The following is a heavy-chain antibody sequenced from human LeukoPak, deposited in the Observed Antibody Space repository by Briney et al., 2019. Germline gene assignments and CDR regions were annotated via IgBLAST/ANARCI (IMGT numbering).Heavy chain of an antibody. Sequence: SVKVSCKASGYTFTTYAMHWVRQAPGQRLEWMGGIIPIFGTANYAQKFQGRVTITADESTSTAYMELSSLRSEDTAVYYCASLRYSGSYYEYYYYGMDVWGQGTTVTVSS. CDR3: ASLRYSGSYYEYYYYGMDV. V-gene: IGHV1-69*13. D-gene: IGHD1-26*01. CDR1: GYTFTTYA. CDR2: IIPIFGTA. J-gene: IGHJ6*02.